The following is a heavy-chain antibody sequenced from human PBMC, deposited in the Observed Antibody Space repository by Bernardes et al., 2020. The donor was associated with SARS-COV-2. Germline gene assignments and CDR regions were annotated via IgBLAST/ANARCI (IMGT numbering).Heavy chain of an antibody. D-gene: IGHD6-13*01. J-gene: IGHJ6*02. CDR3: ARGVTSSSWYVHYYYYGMDV. CDR1: GGSFSGYY. Sequence: SETLSLTCAVYGGSFSGYYWSWIRQPPGKGLEWIGEINHSGSTNYNPSLKSRVTISVDTSKNQFSLKLSSVTAADTAVYYCARGVTSSSWYVHYYYYGMDVWGQGTTVTVSS. CDR2: INHSGST. V-gene: IGHV4-34*01.